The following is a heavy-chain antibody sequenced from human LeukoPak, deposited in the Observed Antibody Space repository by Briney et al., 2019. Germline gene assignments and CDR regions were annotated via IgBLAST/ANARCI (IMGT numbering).Heavy chain of an antibody. J-gene: IGHJ4*02. Sequence: GRSLRLSCAASGFTFDDYAMHWVRQAPGKGLEWVSGISWNSGFIGYADSVKGRFTISRDNGKNSLYLQMNSLRAEDMALYYCAKDHSSNWFYYFDFWGQGTLVTVSS. V-gene: IGHV3-9*03. D-gene: IGHD6-13*01. CDR2: ISWNSGFI. CDR1: GFTFDDYA. CDR3: AKDHSSNWFYYFDF.